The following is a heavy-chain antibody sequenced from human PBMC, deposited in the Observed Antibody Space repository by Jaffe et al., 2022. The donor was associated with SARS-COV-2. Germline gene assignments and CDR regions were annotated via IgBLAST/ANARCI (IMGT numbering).Heavy chain of an antibody. J-gene: IGHJ6*02. Sequence: EVQLLESGGGLVQPGGSLRLSCAASGFTFSSYAMSWVRQAPGKGLEWVSAISGSGGSTYYADSVKGRFTISRDNSKNTLYLQMNSLRAEDTAVYYCAKDQGSSWYDYYYYGMDVWGQGTTVTVSS. D-gene: IGHD6-13*01. CDR3: AKDQGSSWYDYYYYGMDV. CDR1: GFTFSSYA. CDR2: ISGSGGST. V-gene: IGHV3-23*01.